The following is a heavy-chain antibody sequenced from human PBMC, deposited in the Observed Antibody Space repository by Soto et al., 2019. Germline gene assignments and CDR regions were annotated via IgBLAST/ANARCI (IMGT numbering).Heavy chain of an antibody. CDR3: AKDGYNWNYGFTQYYFDY. CDR2: ISGSGGST. V-gene: IGHV3-23*01. CDR1: GSTFSTYA. Sequence: GGSLRLSCAASGSTFSTYAMSWVRQAPGKGLEWVSAISGSGGSTYYADSVKGRFTISRDNSKNTLYLQMNSLRAEDTAVYYCAKDGYNWNYGFTQYYFDYWGQGTLVTVSS. D-gene: IGHD1-7*01. J-gene: IGHJ4*02.